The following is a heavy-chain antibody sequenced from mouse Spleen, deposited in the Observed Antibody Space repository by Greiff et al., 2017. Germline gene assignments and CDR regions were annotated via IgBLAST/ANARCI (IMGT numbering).Heavy chain of an antibody. CDR1: GFSLTSYG. D-gene: IGHD1-2*01. CDR2: IWRGGST. V-gene: IGHV2-5-1*01. Sequence: QVQLQQSGPSLVQPSQSLSITCTVSGFSLTSYGVHWVRQSPGKGLEWLGVIWRGGSTDYNAAFMSRLSITKDNSKSQVFFKMNSLQADDTAIYYCAKNFGGTTAPFAYWGQGTLVTVSA. CDR3: AKNFGGTTAPFAY. J-gene: IGHJ3*01.